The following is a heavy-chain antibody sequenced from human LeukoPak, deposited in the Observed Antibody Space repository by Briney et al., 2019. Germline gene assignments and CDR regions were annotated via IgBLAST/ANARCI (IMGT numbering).Heavy chain of an antibody. V-gene: IGHV4-59*11. D-gene: IGHD1-26*01. CDR3: ARIVGAAVDY. CDR1: GGSISSHY. Sequence: SETLSLTCTVSGGSISSHYWSWIRQPPGKRLEWIGYIYYSGSTNYNPSLKSRVTISVDTSKNQFSLKLSSVTAADTAVYYCARIVGAAVDYWGQGTLVTVSS. J-gene: IGHJ4*02. CDR2: IYYSGST.